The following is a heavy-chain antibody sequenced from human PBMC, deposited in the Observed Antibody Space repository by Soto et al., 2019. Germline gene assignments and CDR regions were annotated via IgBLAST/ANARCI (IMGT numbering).Heavy chain of an antibody. V-gene: IGHV4-39*01. Sequence: SETLSLTCTVSGGSISSSSYYFFCVRQPPRKGLELIGSIYYTGTTDYNPSLKGRVTISVDTSKNQFSLRLRSVTAADTAAYYCARPHSIYYYYAMDVWGPGTAVTAP. CDR1: GGSISSSSYY. J-gene: IGHJ6*02. CDR2: IYYTGTT. CDR3: ARPHSIYYYYAMDV.